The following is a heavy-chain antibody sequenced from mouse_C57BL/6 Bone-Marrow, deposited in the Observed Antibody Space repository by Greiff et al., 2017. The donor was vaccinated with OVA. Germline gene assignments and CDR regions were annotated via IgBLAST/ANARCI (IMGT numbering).Heavy chain of an antibody. CDR1: GFSLTSYG. D-gene: IGHD2-4*01. Sequence: QVQLKESGPGLVQPSPSLSITCTVSGFSLTSYGVHWVRQSPGQGLEWLGVIWSGGSTDYNAAFISRLSISKDNSKCQVFFKMNSLQADDTAIYYCARDDYDVGYFDYWGQGTTLTVSS. J-gene: IGHJ2*01. CDR3: ARDDYDVGYFDY. V-gene: IGHV2-2*01. CDR2: IWSGGST.